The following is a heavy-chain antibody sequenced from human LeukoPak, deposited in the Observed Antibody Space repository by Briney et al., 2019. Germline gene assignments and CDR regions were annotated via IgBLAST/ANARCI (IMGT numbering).Heavy chain of an antibody. Sequence: SVKVSCKASGGTFSSYAISWVRQAPGQGLEWMGGIIPIFGTANYAQKFQGRVTMTTDTSTSTAYMELRSLRSDDTAVYYCAAGELELLGNFDYWGQGTLVTVSS. D-gene: IGHD1-7*01. CDR3: AAGELELLGNFDY. J-gene: IGHJ4*02. CDR2: IIPIFGTA. CDR1: GGTFSSYA. V-gene: IGHV1-69*05.